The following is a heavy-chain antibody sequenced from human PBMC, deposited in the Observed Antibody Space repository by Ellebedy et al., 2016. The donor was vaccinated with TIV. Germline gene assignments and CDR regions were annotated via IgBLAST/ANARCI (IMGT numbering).Heavy chain of an antibody. J-gene: IGHJ5*02. CDR2: INSDGSST. Sequence: GESLKISCAASGFTFSTYWMHWVRQAPGKGLEWVSRINSDGSSTRYADSVKGRFTISRDNAKNTLYLQMNSLRAEDTAVYYCGRDDPGSLGTFYYWFDPWGQGTLVTVSS. D-gene: IGHD3-10*01. CDR3: GRDDPGSLGTFYYWFDP. V-gene: IGHV3-74*01. CDR1: GFTFSTYW.